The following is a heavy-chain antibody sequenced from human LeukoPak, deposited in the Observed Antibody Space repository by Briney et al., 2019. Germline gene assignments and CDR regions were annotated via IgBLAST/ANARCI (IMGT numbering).Heavy chain of an antibody. CDR3: AKFLLTHIVMANYYFDY. CDR2: ISGSGGST. J-gene: IGHJ4*02. CDR1: GFTFSSYA. V-gene: IGHV3-23*01. Sequence: GGSLRLSRAASGFTFSSYAMSWVRQAPGKGLEWVSAISGSGGSTYYADSVKGRFTISRDNSKNTLYLQMNSLRAEDTAVYYRAKFLLTHIVMANYYFDYWGQGTLVTVSS. D-gene: IGHD2-21*01.